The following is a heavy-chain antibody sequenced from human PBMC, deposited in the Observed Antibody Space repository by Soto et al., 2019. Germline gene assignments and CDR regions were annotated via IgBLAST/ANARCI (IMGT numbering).Heavy chain of an antibody. D-gene: IGHD6-13*01. J-gene: IGHJ4*02. CDR1: GVSVSSHDW. CDR3: ATRGSSRCY. Sequence: QVQLQESGPGLVKPSGTLSLTCAVAGVSVSSHDWWTWVRQPPGKELEWIGESHPSRNTNNTSSLSSRATISGKNSMNPYSMTLTSVPVADTAVYSCATRGSSRCYWGQGTLVTVSS. V-gene: IGHV4-4*02. CDR2: SHPSRNT.